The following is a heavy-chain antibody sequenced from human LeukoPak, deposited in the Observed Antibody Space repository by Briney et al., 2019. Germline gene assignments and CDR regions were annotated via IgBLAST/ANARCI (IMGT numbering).Heavy chain of an antibody. Sequence: ASVKVSCKASGGTFSSYAISWVRQAPGQGLEWMGGIIPILGTANYAQKFQGRVTITTDESTSTAYMELSSLRSEDTAVYYCARGPAHGDENNWFDPWGQGTLVTVSS. CDR1: GGTFSSYA. J-gene: IGHJ5*02. CDR2: IIPILGTA. D-gene: IGHD4-17*01. V-gene: IGHV1-69*05. CDR3: ARGPAHGDENNWFDP.